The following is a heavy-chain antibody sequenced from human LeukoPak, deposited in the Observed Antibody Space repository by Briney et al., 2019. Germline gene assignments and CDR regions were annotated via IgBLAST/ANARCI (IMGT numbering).Heavy chain of an antibody. Sequence: ASVKVSCKASGYTFTSYGISWVRQAPGQGLEWMGWISAYNGNTNYAQELQGRVTMTTDTSTSTAYMELRSLRSDDTAVYYCARARVQLELYYYGMDVWGKGTTVTVSS. CDR3: ARARVQLELYYYGMDV. CDR2: ISAYNGNT. CDR1: GYTFTSYG. J-gene: IGHJ6*04. D-gene: IGHD1-1*01. V-gene: IGHV1-18*04.